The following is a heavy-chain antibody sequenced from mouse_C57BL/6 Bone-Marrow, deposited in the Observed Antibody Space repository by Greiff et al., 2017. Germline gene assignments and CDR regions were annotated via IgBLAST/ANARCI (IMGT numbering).Heavy chain of an antibody. J-gene: IGHJ3*01. Sequence: VMLVESGAELARPGASVKLSCKASGYTFTSYGLSWVKQRTGQGLEWIGEIYPRSGNTYYNEKFKGKATLTVDKSSSTAYMELRSLTSEDSAVYFCVDYGGFAYWGQGTLVTVSA. D-gene: IGHD2-4*01. CDR2: IYPRSGNT. V-gene: IGHV1-81*01. CDR1: GYTFTSYG. CDR3: VDYGGFAY.